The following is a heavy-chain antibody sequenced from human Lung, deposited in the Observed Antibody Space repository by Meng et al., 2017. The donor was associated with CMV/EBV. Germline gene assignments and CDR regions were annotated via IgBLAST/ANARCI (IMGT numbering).Heavy chain of an antibody. CDR3: TRDLRGYNYGFDS. Sequence: ASGGTFSSSAISWVRQAPGQGLQWMGGTVPIFSTTKNAQRFQGRVTITTDESTSTAYLELSSLSSEDTAIYYCTRDLRGYNYGFDSWGQGTLVTVSS. CDR1: GGTFSSSA. D-gene: IGHD5-18*01. CDR2: TVPIFSTT. V-gene: IGHV1-69*05. J-gene: IGHJ4*02.